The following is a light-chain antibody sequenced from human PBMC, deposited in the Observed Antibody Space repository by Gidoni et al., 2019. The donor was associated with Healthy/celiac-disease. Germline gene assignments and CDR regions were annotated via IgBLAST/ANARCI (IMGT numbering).Light chain of an antibody. J-gene: IGKJ2*01. CDR2: KVS. CDR3: MQGSHWPYT. Sequence: DVVMTQSPLSLPVTLGHPASISCRSSQSPLHSDGNLYLNWFQQRPGQSPRRLIYKVSNRDSGVPDRFSGSGSGTDFTLTISRVEAEDAVVYYCMQGSHWPYTFGQGTKLEIK. CDR1: QSPLHSDGNLY. V-gene: IGKV2-30*02.